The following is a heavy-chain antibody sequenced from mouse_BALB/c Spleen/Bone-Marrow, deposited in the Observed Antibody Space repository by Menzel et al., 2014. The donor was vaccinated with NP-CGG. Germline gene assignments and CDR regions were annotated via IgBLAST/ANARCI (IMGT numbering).Heavy chain of an antibody. V-gene: IGHV5-6-5*01. Sequence: EVQLVESGGGLVKPGGSLKLSCAASGFTFSSYAMSWVRRTPEKRLEWVASISSGGSTYYPDSVKGRFTISRDNARNILYLQMSSLRSEDTAMYYCARGREVRRGAWFAYWGQGTLVTVSA. J-gene: IGHJ3*01. CDR3: ARGREVRRGAWFAY. CDR1: GFTFSSYA. D-gene: IGHD2-14*01. CDR2: ISSGGST.